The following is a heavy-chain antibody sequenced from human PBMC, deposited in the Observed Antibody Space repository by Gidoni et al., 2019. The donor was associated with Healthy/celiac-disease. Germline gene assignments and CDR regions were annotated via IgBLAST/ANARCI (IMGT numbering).Heavy chain of an antibody. J-gene: IGHJ6*03. D-gene: IGHD2-15*01. CDR1: GFTFDDYA. CDR3: AKDMVGHYYYYMDV. V-gene: IGHV3-9*01. Sequence: EVQLVESGGGLVQPGRSLRLSCAASGFTFDDYAMHWVRQAPGKGLEWVSGISWNSGSIGYADSVKGRFTISRDNAKNSLYLQMNSLRAEDTALYYCAKDMVGHYYYYMDVWGKGTTVTVSS. CDR2: ISWNSGSI.